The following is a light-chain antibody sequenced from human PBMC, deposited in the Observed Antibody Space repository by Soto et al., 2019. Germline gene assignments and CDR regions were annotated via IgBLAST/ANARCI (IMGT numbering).Light chain of an antibody. CDR1: SSNIGAGYD. J-gene: IGLJ1*01. CDR2: GNS. Sequence: QLVLTQPPSVSGAPGQRVTISCTGSSSNIGAGYDVHWYQQLPGTAPKLLIYGNSNRPSGVPDRFSGSKSGTSASLAITGLQAEDEADYYCCSYGGTFYVFGTGTKVTVL. V-gene: IGLV1-40*01. CDR3: CSYGGTFYV.